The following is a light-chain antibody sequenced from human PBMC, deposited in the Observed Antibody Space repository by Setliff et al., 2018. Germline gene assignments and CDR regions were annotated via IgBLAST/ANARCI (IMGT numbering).Light chain of an antibody. CDR3: LSYTSETTHAL. CDR2: EVT. CDR1: SSDVGGYDY. Sequence: QSALTQPAAVSGSPGQSIAISCTGTSSDVGGYDYVSWYQHHPGKAPKLMIFEVTKRPSGVSDRFSGSKSGNTASLTISGLQAEDEADYYCLSYTSETTHALFGGGTQLTVL. J-gene: IGLJ2*01. V-gene: IGLV2-14*01.